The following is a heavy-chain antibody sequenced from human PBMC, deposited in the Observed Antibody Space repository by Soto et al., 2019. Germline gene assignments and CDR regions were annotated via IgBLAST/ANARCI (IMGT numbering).Heavy chain of an antibody. J-gene: IGHJ6*02. D-gene: IGHD2-21*02. CDR2: INHSGST. Sequence: SETLSLTCAVYGGSFSGYDWSWIRQPPGKGLEWIGEINHSGSTNYNPSLKSRVTISVDTSKNQFSLKLSSVTAADTAVYYCAICGGDCYSDYYYGMDVWGQGTTVTVSS. CDR3: AICGGDCYSDYYYGMDV. CDR1: GGSFSGYD. V-gene: IGHV4-34*01.